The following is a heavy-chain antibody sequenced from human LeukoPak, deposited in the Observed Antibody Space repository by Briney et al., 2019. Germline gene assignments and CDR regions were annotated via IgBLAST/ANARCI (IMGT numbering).Heavy chain of an antibody. D-gene: IGHD3-16*02. J-gene: IGHJ3*01. V-gene: IGHV3-23*01. CDR2: ISFSGTNP. Sequence: PGGSLRLSCAASGFTFDRHAMWWVRQAPGKGLEWVSLISFSGTNPYYADSVKGRFTISRDNSKDPLYLQMNSLRAEDTAIYYCARDIELSTWGLGTLVTVSS. CDR1: GFTFDRHA. CDR3: ARDIELST.